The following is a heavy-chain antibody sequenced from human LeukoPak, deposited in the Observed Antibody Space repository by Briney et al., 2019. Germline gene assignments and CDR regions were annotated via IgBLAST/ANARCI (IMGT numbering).Heavy chain of an antibody. CDR1: GVTFSSYW. Sequence: GGSLRLSCVASGVTFSSYWMSWVRQAPGKGLGWVANIKQDGSEYSYVDSVKGRFTISRDSAKNSLYLQMNSLRAEDTAVYYCARDGGDFDYWGQGTLVTVSS. CDR2: IKQDGSEY. D-gene: IGHD3-3*01. CDR3: ARDGGDFDY. J-gene: IGHJ4*02. V-gene: IGHV3-7*01.